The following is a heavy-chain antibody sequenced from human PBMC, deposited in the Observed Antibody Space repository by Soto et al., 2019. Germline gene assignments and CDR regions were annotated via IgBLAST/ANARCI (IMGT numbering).Heavy chain of an antibody. CDR3: ARWDSSGYYYPRYYYYGMDV. J-gene: IGHJ6*02. V-gene: IGHV1-8*01. CDR1: GYTFTSYD. CDR2: MNPNSGNT. Sequence: GAAVQVSCKASGYTFTSYDINWVRQATGQGLEWMRWMNPNSGNTGYAQKFQGRVTMTRNTSISTAYMELSSLRSEDTAVYYCARWDSSGYYYPRYYYYGMDVWGQGTTVTVSS. D-gene: IGHD3-22*01.